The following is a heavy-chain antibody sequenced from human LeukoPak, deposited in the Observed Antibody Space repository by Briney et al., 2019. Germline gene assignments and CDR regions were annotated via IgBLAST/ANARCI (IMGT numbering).Heavy chain of an antibody. J-gene: IGHJ6*02. CDR1: GFTFSSYW. CDR2: IKQDGSEK. Sequence: GGSLRLSCAASGFTFSSYWMSWVRQAPGKGLEWVANIKQDGSEKYYVDSVKGRFTISRDNAKYSLYLQMNSLRAEDTAVYYCARDLAVAGTYFYYGMDVWGQGTTVTVSS. D-gene: IGHD6-19*01. V-gene: IGHV3-7*01. CDR3: ARDLAVAGTYFYYGMDV.